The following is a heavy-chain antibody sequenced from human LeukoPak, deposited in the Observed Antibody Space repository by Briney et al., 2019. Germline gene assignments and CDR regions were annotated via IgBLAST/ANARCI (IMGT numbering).Heavy chain of an antibody. Sequence: PGGSLRLSCAASGFTFSSYWMSWVRQAPGKGLEWVANIKQDGSEKYYVDSVKGRFTISRDNAKNSLYLQMNSLRAEDTAVYYCAGGGGSYLFDYWGQGTLVTVSS. CDR3: AGGGGSYLFDY. V-gene: IGHV3-7*01. J-gene: IGHJ4*02. CDR1: GFTFSSYW. CDR2: IKQDGSEK. D-gene: IGHD1-26*01.